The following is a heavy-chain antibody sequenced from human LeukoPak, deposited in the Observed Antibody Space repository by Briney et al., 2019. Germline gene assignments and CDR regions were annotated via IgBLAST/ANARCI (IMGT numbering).Heavy chain of an antibody. CDR2: ISGSSGII. D-gene: IGHD6-6*01. CDR1: GFTFSTFA. Sequence: GGSLRLSCAASGFTFSTFAMTWVRQAPGKGLEWVSLISGSSGIIYCADSVNGRFTISRDNSKNTLYLQMNSLRAEDTAVYYCAREQLAYFDYWGQGTLVTVSS. J-gene: IGHJ4*02. V-gene: IGHV3-23*01. CDR3: AREQLAYFDY.